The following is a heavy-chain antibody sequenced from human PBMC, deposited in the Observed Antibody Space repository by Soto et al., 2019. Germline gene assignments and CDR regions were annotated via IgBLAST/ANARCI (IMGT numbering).Heavy chain of an antibody. V-gene: IGHV3-73*01. D-gene: IGHD3-16*02. CDR2: NAT. CDR1: GFTVSGSA. Sequence: EVQLVESGGGLVQPGGSLKLSCAASGFTVSGSAVHWVRQASGKGLEWVGRNATAYAASVKGRSTISRDDSNNTAYLQMNSLKTEDTAVYYCTSHLGELSFPRAFDIWGQGTMVTVSS. CDR3: TSHLGELSFPRAFDI. J-gene: IGHJ3*02.